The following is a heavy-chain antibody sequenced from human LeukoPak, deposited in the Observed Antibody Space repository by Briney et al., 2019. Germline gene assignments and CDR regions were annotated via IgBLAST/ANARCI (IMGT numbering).Heavy chain of an antibody. J-gene: IGHJ4*02. V-gene: IGHV4-34*01. D-gene: IGHD6-13*01. CDR3: VRDAGSQTGYSSSWADY. CDR2: INHSGRT. Sequence: SETLSLTCAVYGGSFSGYYWSWIRPPPGKGLEWIGAINHSGRTNYNPSLKSRVTISVDTPKNQFSLKVSSVTAADTAVYYCVRDAGSQTGYSSSWADYWGQGTLVTVSS. CDR1: GGSFSGYY.